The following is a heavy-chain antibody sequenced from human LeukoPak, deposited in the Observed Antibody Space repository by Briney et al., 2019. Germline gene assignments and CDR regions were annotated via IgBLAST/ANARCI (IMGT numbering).Heavy chain of an antibody. J-gene: IGHJ6*02. CDR1: GYTFTGYY. CDR3: ARVRTTVTNYYYYGMDV. Sequence: ASVKVSCKASGYTFTGYYMHWVRQAPGHGLEWMGWINPNSGGTNYAQKFQGRVTMTRDTSISTAYMELSRLRSDDTAVYYCARVRTTVTNYYYYGMDVWGQGTTVTVSS. D-gene: IGHD4-17*01. CDR2: INPNSGGT. V-gene: IGHV1-2*02.